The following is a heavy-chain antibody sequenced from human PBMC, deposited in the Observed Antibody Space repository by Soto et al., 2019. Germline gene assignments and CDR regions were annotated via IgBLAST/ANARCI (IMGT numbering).Heavy chain of an antibody. Sequence: EVQMVESGGGLVQPGGSLRLSCAASGFTFSSFCLHWVRQVSGKGLVWVSRVNSDGSTTAYADSVKGRFTVSRDNAKNTLYLQMDKLRAEDTAVYYCAGGAGSNKPYDCWGQGNLVTVPS. D-gene: IGHD2-2*01. V-gene: IGHV3-74*01. CDR1: GFTFSSFC. CDR3: AGGAGSNKPYDC. CDR2: VNSDGSTT. J-gene: IGHJ4*02.